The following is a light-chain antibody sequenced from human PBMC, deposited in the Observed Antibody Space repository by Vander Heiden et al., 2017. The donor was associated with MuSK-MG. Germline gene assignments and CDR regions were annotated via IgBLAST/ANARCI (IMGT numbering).Light chain of an antibody. CDR2: GAS. J-gene: IGKJ3*01. CDR3: HQYNDRPFT. V-gene: IGKV3-15*01. CDR1: QTLSNN. Sequence: EIVMTQSPGTLSVSPGERVTLSCRASQTLSNNLAWYQQKPGQAPRLLVYGASTRVTGIPARFSASGSATEFTLTISSLQSEDFAVYFCHQYNDRPFTLGPGTKVDIK.